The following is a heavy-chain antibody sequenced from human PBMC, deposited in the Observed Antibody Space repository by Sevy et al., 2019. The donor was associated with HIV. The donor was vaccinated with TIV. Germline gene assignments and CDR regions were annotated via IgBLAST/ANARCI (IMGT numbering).Heavy chain of an antibody. CDR1: GFTFSSYS. D-gene: IGHD3-22*01. CDR3: ARPDDSSGYYIEYFQH. CDR2: ISSSSTYI. J-gene: IGHJ1*01. V-gene: IGHV3-21*01. Sequence: GGSLRLSCAASGFTFSSYSMNWVRQAPGKGLEWVSSISSSSTYIYYAHSVKGRFTISRDNAKNSLYLQMNSLRGEDTAVYYCARPDDSSGYYIEYFQHWGQGTLVTVSS.